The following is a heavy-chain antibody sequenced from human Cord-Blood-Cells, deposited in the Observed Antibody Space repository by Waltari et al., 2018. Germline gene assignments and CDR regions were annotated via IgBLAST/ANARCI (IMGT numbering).Heavy chain of an antibody. D-gene: IGHD2-2*02. V-gene: IGHV1-8*03. CDR2: MNPNSGNT. J-gene: IGHJ2*01. CDR3: ARAACSSTSCYRYFDL. CDR1: GYTFTSYD. Sequence: QVQLVQSGAEVKKPGASVKVSCKASGYTFTSYDINWVRQATGQGLEWMGWMNPNSGNTGYAQKFQGRVTITRNTSISTAYMELSSLRSEDTAVYYSARAACSSTSCYRYFDLWGRGTLVTVSS.